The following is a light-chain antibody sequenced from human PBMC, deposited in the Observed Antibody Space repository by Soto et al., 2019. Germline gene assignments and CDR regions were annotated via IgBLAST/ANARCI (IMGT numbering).Light chain of an antibody. Sequence: IHNTQSPSTLAPSVGEKVNITRRASQSISRWLAWYQQKPGKDNKLLIYAASSLQSGVKSRFSGSGSGTDFTLTIRSMQPEDLATYYCKQATSPQWTCGHGP. J-gene: IGKJ1*01. CDR3: KQATSPQWT. V-gene: IGKV1-12*01. CDR2: AAS. CDR1: QSISRW.